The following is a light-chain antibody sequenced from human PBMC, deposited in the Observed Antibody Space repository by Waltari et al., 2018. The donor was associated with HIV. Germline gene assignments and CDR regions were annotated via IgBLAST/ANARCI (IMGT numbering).Light chain of an antibody. CDR2: NVG. J-gene: IGLJ3*02. V-gene: IGLV2-14*03. CDR3: NSYTSTTTRWL. CDR1: SSDVGGYNY. Sequence: QSALTQPASVSGSPGQSIIISCTGTSSDVGGYNYVPWYQQHPGKAPKLIIFNVGNRPSGVSNRFSGSKSGNTASLTISGLQTEDEAGYYCNSYTSTTTRWLFGGGTRLTVL.